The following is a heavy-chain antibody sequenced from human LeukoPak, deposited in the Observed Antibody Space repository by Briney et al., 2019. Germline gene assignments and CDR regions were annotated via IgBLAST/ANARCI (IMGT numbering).Heavy chain of an antibody. D-gene: IGHD3-3*01. CDR3: ARVHAERIRFLEWLPSFYPLYYYYMDV. CDR2: IYYSGST. Sequence: SETLSLTCTVSGGSISSSSYYWGWIRQPPGKGLEWIGSIYYSGSTYYNPSLKSRVTISVDTSKNQFSLKLSSVTAADTAVYYCARVHAERIRFLEWLPSFYPLYYYYMDVWGKGTTVTVSS. J-gene: IGHJ6*03. CDR1: GGSISSSSYY. V-gene: IGHV4-39*07.